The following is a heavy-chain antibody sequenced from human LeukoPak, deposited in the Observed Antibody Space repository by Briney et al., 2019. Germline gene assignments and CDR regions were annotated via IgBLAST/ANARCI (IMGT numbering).Heavy chain of an antibody. CDR3: ARATMVRGSSHFDY. Sequence: SQTLSLTCAVSGGSISSGGYSWSWIRQPPGKGLEWIGYIYHSGSTYYNPSLKSRVTISVDRSKNQFSLKLSSVTAADTAVYYRARATMVRGSSHFDYWGQGTLVTVSS. CDR1: GGSISSGGYS. J-gene: IGHJ4*02. D-gene: IGHD3-10*01. CDR2: IYHSGST. V-gene: IGHV4-30-2*01.